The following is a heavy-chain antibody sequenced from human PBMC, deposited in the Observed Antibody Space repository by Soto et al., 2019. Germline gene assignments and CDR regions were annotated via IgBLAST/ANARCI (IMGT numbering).Heavy chain of an antibody. Sequence: QVQLVQSGAEVRKPGSSVKVSCKASGGTFSRHAISWVRQAPGQGLEWMGGIIPIFGTANHAQKFQGRATIIADESTSTVYMELSSLRSEDTVMYYCARGWGYDSNDYYYAYWGQGTLVIVSS. V-gene: IGHV1-69*01. D-gene: IGHD3-22*01. J-gene: IGHJ4*02. CDR1: GGTFSRHA. CDR2: IIPIFGTA. CDR3: ARGWGYDSNDYYYAY.